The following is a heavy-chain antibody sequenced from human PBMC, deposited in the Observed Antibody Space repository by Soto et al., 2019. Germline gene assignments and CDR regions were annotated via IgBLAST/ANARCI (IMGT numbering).Heavy chain of an antibody. CDR1: GFTVSSNY. J-gene: IGHJ5*02. Sequence: EVQLVESGGGLVHPGGSLRLSCAASGFTVSSNYMSWVRQAPGKGLEWVSVSYSGGSTYYADSVKDRFTISRHNSKNTLYLQMNSLRAEDTAVYYCARGRDCGGDCPNWFDPWGQGTLVTVSS. CDR3: ARGRDCGGDCPNWFDP. CDR2: SYSGGST. D-gene: IGHD2-21*02. V-gene: IGHV3-53*04.